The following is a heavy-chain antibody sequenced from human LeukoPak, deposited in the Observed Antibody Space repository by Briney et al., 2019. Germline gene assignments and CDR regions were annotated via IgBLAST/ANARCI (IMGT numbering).Heavy chain of an antibody. CDR3: ARVIGYYGSGKIDY. CDR2: IYYSGST. V-gene: IGHV4-39*07. Sequence: SETLSLTCTVSGGSISSSSYYWGWIRQPPGKGLEWIGSIYYSGSTYYNPSLKSRLTISVDTSKNQFSLKLSSVTAADTAVYYCARVIGYYGSGKIDYWGQGTLVTVSS. J-gene: IGHJ4*02. CDR1: GGSISSSSYY. D-gene: IGHD3-10*01.